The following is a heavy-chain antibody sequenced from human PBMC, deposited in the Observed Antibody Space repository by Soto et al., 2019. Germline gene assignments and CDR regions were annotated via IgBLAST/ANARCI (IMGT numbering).Heavy chain of an antibody. CDR2: INHSGST. CDR1: GWCCGGYY. Sequence: WKTVAIRCAFYGWCCGGYYWSWIRQPPGQGLEWIGEINHSGSTNYNPSLKSRVTISVDTSKNHFSLKLSSVTAADTAVYFCARDPHWMLPWFSHRGQG. CDR3: ARDPHWMLPWFSH. J-gene: IGHJ6*01. D-gene: IGHD1-1*01. V-gene: IGHV4-34*01.